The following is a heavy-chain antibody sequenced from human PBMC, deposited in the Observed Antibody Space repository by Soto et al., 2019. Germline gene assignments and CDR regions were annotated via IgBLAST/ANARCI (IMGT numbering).Heavy chain of an antibody. CDR1: GFTFSSYA. Sequence: EVQLLESGGGLVQPGGSLRLSCAASGFTFSSYAMSWVRQAPGKGLEWVSAISGSGGSTYYADSVKGRFTISRDNSKNTLYLQMKSLRAEDTAVYYCAKDRAPYCTNGVCYLFDYWGQGTLVTVSS. CDR3: AKDRAPYCTNGVCYLFDY. V-gene: IGHV3-23*01. CDR2: ISGSGGST. D-gene: IGHD2-8*01. J-gene: IGHJ4*02.